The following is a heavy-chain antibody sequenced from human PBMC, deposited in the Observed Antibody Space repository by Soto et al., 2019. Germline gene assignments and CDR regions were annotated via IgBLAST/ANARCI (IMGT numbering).Heavy chain of an antibody. Sequence: SQTLSLTCAISGDSVSSDRAAWNWIRQSPSRGLEWLGRTYYRSKWYNDYAVSVKSRITISADTSNNQFSLKLSSVTAADTAVYYCARGRRRDTAMVRYYYYYGMDVWGQGTTVTVSS. CDR2: TYYRSKWYN. CDR1: GDSVSSDRAA. CDR3: ARGRRRDTAMVRYYYYYGMDV. J-gene: IGHJ6*02. D-gene: IGHD5-18*01. V-gene: IGHV6-1*01.